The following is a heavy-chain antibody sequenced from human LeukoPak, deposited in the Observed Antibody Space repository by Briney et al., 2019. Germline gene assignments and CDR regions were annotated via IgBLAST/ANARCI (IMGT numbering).Heavy chain of an antibody. CDR2: IYSGGST. J-gene: IGHJ6*02. Sequence: TGGSLRLSCAASGFTVSSNYMSWVRQAPGKGLEWVSVIYSGGSTYYADSVKGRFTISRDNSKNTLYFQMNSLRAEDTAVYYCASALVWFGPTSSYSMDVWGQGTTVTVSS. CDR3: ASALVWFGPTSSYSMDV. D-gene: IGHD3-10*01. CDR1: GFTVSSNY. V-gene: IGHV3-66*01.